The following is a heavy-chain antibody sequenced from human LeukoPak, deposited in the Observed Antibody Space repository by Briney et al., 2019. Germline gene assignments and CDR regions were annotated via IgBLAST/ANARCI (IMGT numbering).Heavy chain of an antibody. CDR3: ARGPGSSVYASAIDY. D-gene: IGHD2-8*01. CDR2: IWHDGNNK. Sequence: GGSLRLSCAASGFTFSTHAMHWVRQAPGKGLEWAAVIWHDGNNKYYADSVKGRFTISRDNSKNTLYLQMNTLRAEDTAVYYCARGPGSSVYASAIDYWGQGTLVTVSS. V-gene: IGHV3-33*08. CDR1: GFTFSTHA. J-gene: IGHJ4*02.